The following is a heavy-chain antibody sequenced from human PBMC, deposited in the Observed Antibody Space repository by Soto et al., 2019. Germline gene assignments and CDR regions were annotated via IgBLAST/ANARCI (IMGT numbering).Heavy chain of an antibody. CDR1: GFTFSTCS. CDR2: ISTSSSNI. V-gene: IGHV3-21*02. Sequence: EVQLVESGGGLVKPGGSLRLSCAASGFTFSTCSMNWVRQAPGKGLEWVSSISTSSSNIYYADSVKGRFTSSRDNAKNSLYLQMNSLRADDTAVYYCARDNVSDAATLDYWGQGTLVTVSS. CDR3: ARDNVSDAATLDY. D-gene: IGHD2-2*01. J-gene: IGHJ4*02.